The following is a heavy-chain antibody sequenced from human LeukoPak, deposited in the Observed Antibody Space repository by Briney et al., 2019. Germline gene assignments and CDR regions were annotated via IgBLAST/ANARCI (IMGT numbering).Heavy chain of an antibody. Sequence: GGSLRPSCAASGFTFRSYDMHWVRQAPGKGLEWVADVWYDESNKYYVDSVKGRFTISRDNSKNTLYLQMNSLRVEDTALYYCAREDSSGAFDIWGQGTMVTVSS. D-gene: IGHD3-22*01. J-gene: IGHJ3*02. CDR3: AREDSSGAFDI. CDR1: GFTFRSYD. V-gene: IGHV3-33*01. CDR2: VWYDESNK.